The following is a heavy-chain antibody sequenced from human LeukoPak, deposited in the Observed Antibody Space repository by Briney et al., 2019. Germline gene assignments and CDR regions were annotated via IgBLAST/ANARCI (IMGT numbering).Heavy chain of an antibody. D-gene: IGHD3-10*01. CDR2: ISGSSSHI. V-gene: IGHV3-21*01. J-gene: IGHJ6*02. CDR1: GFTFNTYS. CDR3: ARGYYNSGSYGMVV. Sequence: PGGSLRLSCAASGFTFNTYSMNWVRQAPGKGLEWVSSISGSSSHIFYADSVKGRFTISRDSAENSLFLQMNSLRAEDTAIYYCARGYYNSGSYGMVVWGRGTTVGVCS.